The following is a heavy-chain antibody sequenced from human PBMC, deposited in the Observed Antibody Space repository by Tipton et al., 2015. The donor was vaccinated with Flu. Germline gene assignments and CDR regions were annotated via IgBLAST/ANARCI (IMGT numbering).Heavy chain of an antibody. V-gene: IGHV4-59*01. Sequence: TLSLTCTVSGGSINGYYWSWIRQPPGKGLEWIGYIYYTGSTNYNPSLKSRVTISVDTSKNQFSLKLTSVTAADTAVYYCARDGEAVVAARIYYYYMDVWGEGTTVTVSS. J-gene: IGHJ6*03. CDR3: ARDGEAVVAARIYYYYMDV. CDR1: GGSINGYY. D-gene: IGHD2-15*01. CDR2: IYYTGST.